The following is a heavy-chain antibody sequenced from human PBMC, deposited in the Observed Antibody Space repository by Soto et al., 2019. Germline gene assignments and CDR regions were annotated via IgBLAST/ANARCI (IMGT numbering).Heavy chain of an antibody. V-gene: IGHV1-18*01. D-gene: IGHD2-15*01. CDR2: INPYNGKT. J-gene: IGHJ4*02. CDR1: GYIFSTHG. CDR3: ARVQIVVVVGGTPADY. Sequence: QVQLEQSGAEVKKSGASVKVSCKASGYIFSTHGINWVRQAPGQGLEWMGWINPYNGKTNYAQKCQGRVTMTKKTSRNTDYMELRSLRCDDTAVYYCARVQIVVVVGGTPADYWGQGTLVTVSS.